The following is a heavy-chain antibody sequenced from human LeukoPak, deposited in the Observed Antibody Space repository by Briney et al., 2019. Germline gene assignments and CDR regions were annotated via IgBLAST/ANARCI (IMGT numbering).Heavy chain of an antibody. CDR3: ARSSPYDSSGYLLFDY. CDR2: IYHSGST. V-gene: IGHV4-4*02. J-gene: IGHJ4*02. CDR1: GGSISSSNW. D-gene: IGHD3-22*01. Sequence: SGTLSLTCAVSGGSISSSNWWSWVRQPPGKGLEWIGEIYHSGSTNYNPSLKSRVTISVDKSKNQFSLKLSSVTAADTAMYYCARSSPYDSSGYLLFDYWGQGTLVTVSS.